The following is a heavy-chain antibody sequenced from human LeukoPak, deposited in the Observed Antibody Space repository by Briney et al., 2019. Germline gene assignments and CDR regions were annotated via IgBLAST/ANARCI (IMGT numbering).Heavy chain of an antibody. CDR1: GFTFSSYS. CDR2: ISSSSSYI. D-gene: IGHD3-22*01. CDR3: ARRRGDYYDSSGYYSFDY. Sequence: GGSLRLSCAASGFTFSSYSMNWVRQAPGKGLEWVSSISSSSSYIYYADSVKGRFTISRDNAKNSLYLQMNSLRAEDTAVYYCARRRGDYYDSSGYYSFDYWGQGSLVTLSS. V-gene: IGHV3-21*01. J-gene: IGHJ4*02.